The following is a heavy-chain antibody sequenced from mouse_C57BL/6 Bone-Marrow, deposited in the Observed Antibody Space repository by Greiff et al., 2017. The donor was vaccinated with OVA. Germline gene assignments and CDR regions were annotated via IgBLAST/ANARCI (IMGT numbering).Heavy chain of an antibody. J-gene: IGHJ3*01. V-gene: IGHV1-72*01. D-gene: IGHD2-3*01. Sequence: QVQLQQPGAELVKPGASVKLSCKASGYSFTSYWMHWVKQRPGRGLEWIGRIAPNSGGTKYNEQFKSKATLPVDKPSRTAYMQISSLTSEDSAVYYCHYDGSGFAYWGQGTLVTGSA. CDR3: HYDGSGFAY. CDR1: GYSFTSYW. CDR2: IAPNSGGT.